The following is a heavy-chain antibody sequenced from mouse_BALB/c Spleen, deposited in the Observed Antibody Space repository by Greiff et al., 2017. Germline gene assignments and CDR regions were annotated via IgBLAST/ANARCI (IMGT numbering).Heavy chain of an antibody. CDR1: GFNIKDTY. J-gene: IGHJ4*01. Sequence: VQLKESGAELVKPGASVKLSCTASGFNIKDTYMHWVKQRPEQGLEWIGRIDPANGNTKYDPKFQGKATITADTSSNTAYLQLSSLTSEDTAVYYCARWLLLRPSYAMDYWGQGTSVTVSS. CDR3: ARWLLLRPSYAMDY. D-gene: IGHD1-2*01. CDR2: IDPANGNT. V-gene: IGHV14-3*02.